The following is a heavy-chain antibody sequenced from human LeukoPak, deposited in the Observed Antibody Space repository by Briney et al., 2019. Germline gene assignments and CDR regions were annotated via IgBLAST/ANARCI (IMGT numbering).Heavy chain of an antibody. D-gene: IGHD1-20*01. J-gene: IGHJ4*02. CDR2: IDSDGDK. V-gene: IGHV2-70*11. CDR1: GLSRPTGGLC. CDR3: ARMWGYNWNYIDY. Sequence: SGPALLNPTPTLTLTCTFSGLSRPTGGLCVTWARQPPGKAREWLSRIDSDGDKYYSTARESRLTISQDTSKNQVVLTMTHMDPVDTATYYCARMWGYNWNYIDYWGQGSLVTLSS.